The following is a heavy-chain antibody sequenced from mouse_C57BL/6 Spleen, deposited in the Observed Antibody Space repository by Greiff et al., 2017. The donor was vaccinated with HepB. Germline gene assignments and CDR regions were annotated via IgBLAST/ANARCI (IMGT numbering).Heavy chain of an antibody. V-gene: IGHV1-80*01. CDR3: AKSGGYGYDGFAY. CDR1: GYAFSSYW. Sequence: VQVVESGAELVKPGASVKISCKASGYAFSSYWMNWVKQRPGKGLEWIGQIYPGDGDTNYNGKFKGKATLTADKSSSTAYMQRSSLTSEDSAVYFCAKSGGYGYDGFAYWGQVTLVTVSA. CDR2: IYPGDGDT. D-gene: IGHD2-2*01. J-gene: IGHJ3*01.